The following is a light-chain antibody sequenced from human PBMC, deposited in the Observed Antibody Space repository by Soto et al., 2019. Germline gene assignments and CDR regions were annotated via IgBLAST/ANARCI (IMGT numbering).Light chain of an antibody. V-gene: IGKV3-20*01. Sequence: EIVLTQSPGTLSLSPGERATLSCRASQSVRTTSLGWYQQKPGQAPRLLIFGTSFRATGIPDRFTGSGSGTDFTLTIRSLEPEDFAIYYCQQRDSWPLTFGGGTKVDIK. CDR2: GTS. CDR3: QQRDSWPLT. CDR1: QSVRTTS. J-gene: IGKJ4*01.